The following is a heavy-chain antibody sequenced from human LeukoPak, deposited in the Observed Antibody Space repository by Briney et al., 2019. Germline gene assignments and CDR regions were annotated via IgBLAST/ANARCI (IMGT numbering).Heavy chain of an antibody. CDR1: GFTFSSYS. CDR2: ISSSSSTI. V-gene: IGHV3-48*02. D-gene: IGHD3-22*01. Sequence: GGSLRLSCAASGFTFSSYSMNWVRQAPGKGLEWVSYISSSSSTIYYADSVKGRFTISRDNAKYSLYLQMNSLRDEDTAVYYCAADPNYYDSSGYWGQGTLVTVSS. CDR3: AADPNYYDSSGY. J-gene: IGHJ4*02.